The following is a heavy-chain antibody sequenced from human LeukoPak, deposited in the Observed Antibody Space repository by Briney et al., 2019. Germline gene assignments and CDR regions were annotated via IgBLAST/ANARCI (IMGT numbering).Heavy chain of an antibody. CDR3: ARRAATFPYYSDY. J-gene: IGHJ4*02. D-gene: IGHD2/OR15-2a*01. Sequence: SETLSLTCTVSGGSISSGGYYWSWIRQHPGKGLEWIGYIYYSGSTYYNPSLKSRVTISVDTSKNQFSLKLSSVTAADTAVYYCARRAATFPYYSDYWGQGTLVTVSS. CDR2: IYYSGST. V-gene: IGHV4-31*03. CDR1: GGSISSGGYY.